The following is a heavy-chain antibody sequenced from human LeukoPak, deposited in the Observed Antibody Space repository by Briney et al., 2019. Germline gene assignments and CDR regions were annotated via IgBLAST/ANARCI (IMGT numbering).Heavy chain of an antibody. CDR1: GGSISSSSYY. V-gene: IGHV4-39*07. Sequence: PSETLSLTCTVSGGSISSSSYYWGWIRQPPGKGLEWIGSIYYSGSTYYNPSLKSRVTISADTSKNQFSLKLSSVTAADTAVYYCASNYCSSTSCYYGVDVWGQGTTVTVSS. D-gene: IGHD2-2*01. CDR2: IYYSGST. J-gene: IGHJ6*02. CDR3: ASNYCSSTSCYYGVDV.